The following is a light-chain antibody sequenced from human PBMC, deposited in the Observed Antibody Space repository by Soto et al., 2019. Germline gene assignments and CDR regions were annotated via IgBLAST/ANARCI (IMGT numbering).Light chain of an antibody. V-gene: IGLV2-23*01. CDR2: EGS. CDR1: SSDVGSYNF. J-gene: IGLJ3*02. Sequence: QSALTQPASVSGSPGQSITISCTGTSSDVGSYNFVSWYQQHPGKAPKLMIYEGSKRPSGVSNRFSGSKSGNTASLTISGLQAEDEADYYCCSYAGSSTWVFGGGT. CDR3: CSYAGSSTWV.